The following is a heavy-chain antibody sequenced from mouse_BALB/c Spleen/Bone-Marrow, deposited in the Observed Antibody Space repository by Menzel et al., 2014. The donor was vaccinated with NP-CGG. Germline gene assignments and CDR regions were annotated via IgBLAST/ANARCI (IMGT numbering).Heavy chain of an antibody. D-gene: IGHD2-3*01. V-gene: IGHV3-6*02. CDR1: GYSITSGYY. Sequence: EVQLQQSGPGLVKPSQSLSLTCSVTGYSITSGYYWNWIRQFPGNKPEWMGYISYDGSNNYNPSLKNRISITRDTSKNQIFLKLNSVTTEDTATYYCARDWDGYYFDYWGQGTTLTVSS. CDR2: ISYDGSN. J-gene: IGHJ2*01. CDR3: ARDWDGYYFDY.